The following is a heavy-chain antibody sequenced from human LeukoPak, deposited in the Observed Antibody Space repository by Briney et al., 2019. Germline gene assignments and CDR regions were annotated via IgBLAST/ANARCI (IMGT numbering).Heavy chain of an antibody. Sequence: SETLSLTCAVYGGSFSGYYWSWIRQPPGKGLEWIGEINHSGSTNYNPSLKRRVTISVDTSKNQFSLTLSSVTAADTAVYYCARLPTKYCSSTSCAPPDLDYWGQGTLVTVSP. CDR3: ARLPTKYCSSTSCAPPDLDY. J-gene: IGHJ4*02. CDR2: INHSGST. D-gene: IGHD2-2*01. CDR1: GGSFSGYY. V-gene: IGHV4-34*01.